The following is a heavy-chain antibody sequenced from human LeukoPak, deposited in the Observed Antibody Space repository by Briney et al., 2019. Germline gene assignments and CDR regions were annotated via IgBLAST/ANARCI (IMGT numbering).Heavy chain of an antibody. J-gene: IGHJ4*02. D-gene: IGHD3-22*01. CDR2: IIPILGIA. CDR1: GGTFSSYA. Sequence: ASVKVSCKASGGTFSSYAISWVRQAPGQGLEWMGRIIPILGIANYAQKFQGRVTITADKSTSTAYMELSSLRSEDTAVYYCARDGGYYDSSRAFDYWGQGTLVSVSS. CDR3: ARDGGYYDSSRAFDY. V-gene: IGHV1-69*04.